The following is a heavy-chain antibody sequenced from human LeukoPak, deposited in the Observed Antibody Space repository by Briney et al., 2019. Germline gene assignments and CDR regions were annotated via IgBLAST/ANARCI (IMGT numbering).Heavy chain of an antibody. Sequence: GGSLRLSCAASGFTFSDYYMSWIRQAPGKGLEWVSYISSSGSTIYYADSVKGRFTTSRDNAKNSLYLQMNSLRAEDTAVYYCARVGTIFGVARYYFDYWGQGTLVTVSS. CDR2: ISSSGSTI. CDR1: GFTFSDYY. CDR3: ARVGTIFGVARYYFDY. D-gene: IGHD3-3*01. J-gene: IGHJ4*02. V-gene: IGHV3-11*01.